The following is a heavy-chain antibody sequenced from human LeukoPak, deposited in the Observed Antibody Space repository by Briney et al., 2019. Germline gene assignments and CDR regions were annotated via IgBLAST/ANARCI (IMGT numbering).Heavy chain of an antibody. CDR1: GFAFSVYA. Sequence: GGSLRLSCAASGFAFSVYAMSWLRQPPGKGLEWVSTINANSGTTSYAASVRGRFTISRDNSKNTLYLQMNSLRAEDTAVYYCAKARSGWYRFDYWGQGTLVTVSS. CDR3: AKARSGWYRFDY. J-gene: IGHJ4*02. D-gene: IGHD6-19*01. CDR2: INANSGTT. V-gene: IGHV3-23*01.